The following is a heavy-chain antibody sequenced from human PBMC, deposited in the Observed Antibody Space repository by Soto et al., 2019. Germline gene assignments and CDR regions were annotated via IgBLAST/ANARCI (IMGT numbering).Heavy chain of an antibody. CDR1: GYTFTTYY. Sequence: ASVKVSCKTFGYTFTTYYIHWVRQAPGQGLEWMGIINPSGGSTTYAQSFQGRVTMTRDTSTSTVYMELRSLRSDDTAIYFCARDNDVFTGFYFDNWGQGTLVTVSS. V-gene: IGHV1-46*01. D-gene: IGHD3-9*01. CDR2: INPSGGST. J-gene: IGHJ4*02. CDR3: ARDNDVFTGFYFDN.